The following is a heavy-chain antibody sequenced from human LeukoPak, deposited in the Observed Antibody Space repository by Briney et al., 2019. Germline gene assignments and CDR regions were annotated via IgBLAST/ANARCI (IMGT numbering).Heavy chain of an antibody. J-gene: IGHJ4*02. D-gene: IGHD4-11*01. Sequence: GGSLRLSCATSGFTFSSYTMNWVRQTPGKGLEWVSTISDRARNTHYADSVNGRFIISRDDFLNMVYLQMDRLTVEDTAVYYCTTRLQHHFDYWGQGTQVTVSS. V-gene: IGHV3-23*01. CDR2: ISDRARNT. CDR1: GFTFSSYT. CDR3: TTRLQHHFDY.